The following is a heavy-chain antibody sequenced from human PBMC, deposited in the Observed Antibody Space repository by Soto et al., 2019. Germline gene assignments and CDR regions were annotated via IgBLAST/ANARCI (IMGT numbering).Heavy chain of an antibody. CDR3: ARDDCSGGNCYFDY. D-gene: IGHD2-15*01. Sequence: ASVKVSCKASGYTFTSYGISWVRQAPGQGLEWMGWISAYNGNTDYAQKLQGRVTMTTDTSTSTAYMKLRSLRSDDTAVYYCARDDCSGGNCYFDYWGQGTLVTVSS. CDR2: ISAYNGNT. J-gene: IGHJ4*02. CDR1: GYTFTSYG. V-gene: IGHV1-18*01.